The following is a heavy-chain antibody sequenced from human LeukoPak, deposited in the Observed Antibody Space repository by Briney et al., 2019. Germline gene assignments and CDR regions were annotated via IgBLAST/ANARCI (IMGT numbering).Heavy chain of an antibody. V-gene: IGHV4-34*01. CDR1: GGSFSGYY. CDR3: ARGRTGTTRPYYYYMDV. Sequence: SETLSLTCAVYGGSFSGYYWSWIRQPPGKGLEWIGEINHSGSTNYNPSLKSRVTISVDTSKNQFSLKLSSVTAADTAVYYCARGRTGTTRPYYYYMDVWGKGTTVTVSS. D-gene: IGHD1-7*01. CDR2: INHSGST. J-gene: IGHJ6*03.